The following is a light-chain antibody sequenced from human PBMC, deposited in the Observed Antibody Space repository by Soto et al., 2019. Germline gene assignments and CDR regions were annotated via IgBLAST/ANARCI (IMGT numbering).Light chain of an antibody. J-gene: IGKJ1*01. CDR3: QQYNKWPQT. CDR2: GAS. Sequence: EIVMTQSPATVPVSPGERVTLSCRASQSVSIDLAWYQQKPGLAPRLLIYGASTRATDIPATFTGSGSGTEFTLTISSLQSEDIAVYYCQQYNKWPQTFGQGTKVEIK. CDR1: QSVSID. V-gene: IGKV3-15*01.